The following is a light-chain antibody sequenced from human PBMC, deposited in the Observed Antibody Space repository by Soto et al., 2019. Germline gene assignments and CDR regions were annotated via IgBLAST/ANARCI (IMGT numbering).Light chain of an antibody. Sequence: EIVLTQSPGTLSLSPGERATLSCRASQSVSSSYLAWYQQKPGQAPRLLIYGASSRATGIPDRFRGSGSGTDFTLTISRLEPEDFAVYYCQQYGSSPVYTFGQGTKLEIK. CDR2: GAS. V-gene: IGKV3-20*01. CDR1: QSVSSSY. J-gene: IGKJ2*01. CDR3: QQYGSSPVYT.